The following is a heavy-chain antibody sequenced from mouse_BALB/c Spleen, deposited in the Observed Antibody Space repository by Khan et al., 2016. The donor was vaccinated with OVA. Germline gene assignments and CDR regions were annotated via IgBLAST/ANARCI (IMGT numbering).Heavy chain of an antibody. Sequence: EVQLQESGPGLVKPSQSLSLTCTVTGYSITSGYGWNWIRQFPGNKLEWVGYISYSGSTNYNPSLKSRISITRDTSKNQFFLQLNSVPTEDTATYYCARTARIKYWGQGTTLTVSS. J-gene: IGHJ2*01. CDR3: ARTARIKY. V-gene: IGHV3-2*02. CDR2: ISYSGST. D-gene: IGHD1-2*01. CDR1: GYSITSGYG.